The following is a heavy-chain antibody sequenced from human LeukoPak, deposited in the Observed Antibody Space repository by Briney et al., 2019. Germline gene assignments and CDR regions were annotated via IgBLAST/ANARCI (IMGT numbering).Heavy chain of an antibody. D-gene: IGHD3-16*02. CDR1: GGTFSSYA. V-gene: IGHV1-69*04. CDR2: IIPILGIA. J-gene: IGHJ3*02. CDR3: ARETYDYVWGSYRTPGAFDI. Sequence: GASAKVSCKASGGTFSSYAISWVRQAPGQGLEWMGRIIPILGIANYAQKFQGRVTITADKSTSTAYMELSSLRSEDTAVYYCARETYDYVWGSYRTPGAFDICGQGTMVTVSS.